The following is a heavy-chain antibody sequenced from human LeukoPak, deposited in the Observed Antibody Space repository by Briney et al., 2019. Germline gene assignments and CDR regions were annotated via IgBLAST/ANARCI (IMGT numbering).Heavy chain of an antibody. V-gene: IGHV3-9*01. CDR1: GITFDDYA. D-gene: IGHD5-12*01. CDR2: VNWKTGNI. J-gene: IGHJ3*01. Sequence: GRSLRLSCAASGITFDDYAMYWVRHAPRKGLEWVSGVNWKTGNIGYADSVKDRFTTFRDYAKTSLYMQMNSLTTEDTALYYCTIRRFSGCDAAFDVWGQGTMVTVSS. CDR3: TIRRFSGCDAAFDV.